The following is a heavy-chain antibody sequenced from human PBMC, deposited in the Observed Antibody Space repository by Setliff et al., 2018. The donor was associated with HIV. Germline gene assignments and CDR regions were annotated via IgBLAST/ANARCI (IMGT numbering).Heavy chain of an antibody. V-gene: IGHV3-23*01. CDR2: SGNGGII. D-gene: IGHD5-18*01. CDR1: GFPFSAYA. J-gene: IGHJ6*02. Sequence: PGGSLRLSCEASGFPFSAYAFSWVRQAPGKGLEWVSTSGNGGIIVYTDSVKGRFTMSRDNTKNSLYLQMDSLRAEDTTVYYCARKLQPGYGMDVWGQGTTVTVSS. CDR3: ARKLQPGYGMDV.